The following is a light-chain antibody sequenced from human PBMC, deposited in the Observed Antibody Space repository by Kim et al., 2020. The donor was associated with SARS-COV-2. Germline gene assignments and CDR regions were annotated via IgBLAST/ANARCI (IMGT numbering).Light chain of an antibody. CDR2: DVS. Sequence: QSVLTQPASVSGSPGQSITISCTGTSSDIGGYNYVPWYQQHPGKAPKLIISDVSKRPSGVSYRFSGSKSGNTASLTISGLQAEDEADYYCNSYTTSSTFVFGTGTKVTVL. V-gene: IGLV2-14*03. CDR1: SSDIGGYNY. J-gene: IGLJ1*01. CDR3: NSYTTSSTFV.